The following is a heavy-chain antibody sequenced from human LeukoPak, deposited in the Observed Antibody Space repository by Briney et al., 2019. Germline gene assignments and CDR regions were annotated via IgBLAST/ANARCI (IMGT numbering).Heavy chain of an antibody. CDR2: IYYSGST. Sequence: SETLSLTCTVSGGSIRSYYWSWIRQPPGKGLEWIGYIYYSGSTNYNPSLKSRVTISVETSKNQFSLKLSSVTAADTAVYYCARSPSNYDILTGYYIDYWGQGTLVTVSS. D-gene: IGHD3-9*01. CDR1: GGSIRSYY. CDR3: ARSPSNYDILTGYYIDY. V-gene: IGHV4-59*08. J-gene: IGHJ4*02.